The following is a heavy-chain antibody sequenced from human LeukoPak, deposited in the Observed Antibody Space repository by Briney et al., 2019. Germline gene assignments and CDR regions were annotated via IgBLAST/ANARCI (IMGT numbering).Heavy chain of an antibody. CDR3: AKVYVWNEYYFDY. J-gene: IGHJ4*02. CDR2: INHNGGNI. D-gene: IGHD1-1*01. CDR1: GFTFSTYA. V-gene: IGHV3-23*01. Sequence: PGGSLRLSCAASGFTFSTYAMNWVRQAPGKGLEWVSTINHNGGNIYYADSVKGRFTISRDNSKNTLYLQMNSLRAEDTAVYYCAKVYVWNEYYFDYWGQGTLVTVSS.